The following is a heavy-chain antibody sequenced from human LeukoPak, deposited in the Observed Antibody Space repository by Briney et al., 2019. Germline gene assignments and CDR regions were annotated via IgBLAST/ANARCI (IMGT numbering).Heavy chain of an antibody. V-gene: IGHV3-30-3*01. CDR1: GFAFSSYA. Sequence: SGGSLRLSCEGSGFAFSSYAMNWVRQAPGKGLEWVALISYDGGNQYYADSVKGRFIISRDNSKSTLYLQMNSLTDEDTALYYCARDSGGGYSMDVWGQGTTVTVSS. CDR3: ARDSGGGYSMDV. CDR2: ISYDGGNQ. D-gene: IGHD3-16*01. J-gene: IGHJ6*02.